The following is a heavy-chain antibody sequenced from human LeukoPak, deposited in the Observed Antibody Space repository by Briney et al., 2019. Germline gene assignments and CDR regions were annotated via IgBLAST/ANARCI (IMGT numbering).Heavy chain of an antibody. D-gene: IGHD2-2*01. J-gene: IGHJ6*02. Sequence: ASVKVSCKASGYPFISYYIHWVRQAPGQGLEWMGIINPSGGSTTYAQKFQGRVTMIRDTSTSTLHMELRSLRSEDTAVYYCAKPPAPYYYYGMDVWGQGTTVTVSS. CDR1: GYPFISYY. CDR2: INPSGGST. V-gene: IGHV1-46*01. CDR3: AKPPAPYYYYGMDV.